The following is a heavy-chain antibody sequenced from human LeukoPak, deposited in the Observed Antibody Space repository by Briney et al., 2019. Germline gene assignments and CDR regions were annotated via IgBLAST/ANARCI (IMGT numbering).Heavy chain of an antibody. D-gene: IGHD1/OR15-1a*01. Sequence: PSETLSLTCTVSGGPISSYYWSWIRQPPGKGLEWIGYIYYSGSTNYNPSLKSRVTISLHTSKNQFSLKLSSVNAADTAVYYCARDRHWTNDWVFDYWGQGTLVTVSS. CDR1: GGPISSYY. V-gene: IGHV4-59*01. CDR3: ARDRHWTNDWVFDY. CDR2: IYYSGST. J-gene: IGHJ4*02.